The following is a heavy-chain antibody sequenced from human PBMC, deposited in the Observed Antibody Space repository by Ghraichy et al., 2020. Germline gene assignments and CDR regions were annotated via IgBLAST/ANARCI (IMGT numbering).Heavy chain of an antibody. CDR2: IYYSGST. V-gene: IGHV4-31*03. CDR3: ATRSIAARPGGEGFDY. Sequence: SETLSLTCTVSGGSISSGGYYWSWIRQHPGKGLEWIGYIYYSGSTYYNPSLKSRVTISVDTSKNQFSLKLSSVTAADTAVYYCATRSIAARPGGEGFDYWGQGTLVTVSS. J-gene: IGHJ4*02. CDR1: GGSISSGGYY. D-gene: IGHD6-6*01.